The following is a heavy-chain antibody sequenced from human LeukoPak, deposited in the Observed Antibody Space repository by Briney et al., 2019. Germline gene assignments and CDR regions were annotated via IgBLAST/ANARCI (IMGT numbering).Heavy chain of an antibody. J-gene: IGHJ5*02. CDR3: ARDRYYGSGSYYYEVRRENWFDP. CDR2: ISSSSSYI. V-gene: IGHV3-21*01. CDR1: GFTFSSYS. D-gene: IGHD3-10*01. Sequence: TGGSLRLSCAASGFTFSSYSMNWVRQAPGKGLEWVSSISSSSSYIYYADSVKGRFTISRDNAKNSLYLQMNSLRAEDTAVYYCARDRYYGSGSYYYEVRRENWFDPWGQGTLVTVSS.